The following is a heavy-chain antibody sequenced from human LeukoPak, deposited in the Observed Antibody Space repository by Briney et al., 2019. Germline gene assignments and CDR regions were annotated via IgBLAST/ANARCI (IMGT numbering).Heavy chain of an antibody. D-gene: IGHD4-11*01. CDR1: GGSISSYY. CDR3: ARYSNYVRYYFDY. Sequence: PSETLSLTCTVSGGSISSYYWSWIRQPPGKGLEWIGYIYYSGSTNYNPSLKSRVTISVDTSKNQFSLKLSSVTAADTAVYYCARYSNYVRYYFDYWGQGTLVTVSS. J-gene: IGHJ4*02. V-gene: IGHV4-59*08. CDR2: IYYSGST.